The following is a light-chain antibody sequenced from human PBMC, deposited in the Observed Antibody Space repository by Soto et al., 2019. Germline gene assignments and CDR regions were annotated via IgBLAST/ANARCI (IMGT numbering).Light chain of an antibody. CDR2: VAS. CDR3: EQYNNWALT. V-gene: IGKV3-15*01. CDR1: HSVTNN. Sequence: EILMAQSPATLSVSRGERSTLCCTASHSVTNNLAWYQQKPGQAPRLLIYVASTRVPGIPARFSGSGSGTEFTLNMSTLQSEELAVYDCEQYNNWALTFGEGTRLEIK. J-gene: IGKJ5*01.